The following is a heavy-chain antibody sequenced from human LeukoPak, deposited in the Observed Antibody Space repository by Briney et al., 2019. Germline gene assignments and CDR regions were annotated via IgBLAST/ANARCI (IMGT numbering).Heavy chain of an antibody. CDR1: GYTFIAYY. CDR3: ARDSCSSTSCLSIDDY. J-gene: IGHJ4*02. D-gene: IGHD2-2*01. Sequence: ASVKVSCKASGYTFIAYYMHWVRQAPGQGLEWMGWINPNSGGTNYAQKFQGRVTMTRDTSISTVYMELCRLRSDDTAVYYCARDSCSSTSCLSIDDYWGQGTLVTVSS. CDR2: INPNSGGT. V-gene: IGHV1-2*02.